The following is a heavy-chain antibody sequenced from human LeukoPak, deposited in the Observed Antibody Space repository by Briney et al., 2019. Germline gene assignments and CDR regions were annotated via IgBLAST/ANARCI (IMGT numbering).Heavy chain of an antibody. CDR3: ARHPITRYYDSSGYSAAGPDY. J-gene: IGHJ4*02. CDR1: GYRFTTYW. V-gene: IGHV5-51*01. CDR2: INPGDSDT. Sequence: GESLKISCKGSGYRFTTYWIGWVRQLPGKGLEWMGIINPGDSDTRYSPSFQGQVTISADKSISTAYLLWSSLKASDTAMYYCARHPITRYYDSSGYSAAGPDYWGQGTLVTVSS. D-gene: IGHD3-22*01.